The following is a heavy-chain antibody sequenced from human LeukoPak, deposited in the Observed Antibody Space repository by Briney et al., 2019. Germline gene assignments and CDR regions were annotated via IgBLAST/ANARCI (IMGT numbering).Heavy chain of an antibody. CDR1: GFTFSSYG. V-gene: IGHV3-23*01. CDR2: ISGSGGST. D-gene: IGHD3-22*01. CDR3: AKGGHYYDSSGYLP. J-gene: IGHJ5*02. Sequence: PGGSLRLSCAASGFTFSSYGMSWVRQAPGKGLEWVSAISGSGGSTYYADSVKGRFTISRDNSKNTLYLQMNSLRAEDTAVYYCAKGGHYYDSSGYLPWGQGTLVTVSS.